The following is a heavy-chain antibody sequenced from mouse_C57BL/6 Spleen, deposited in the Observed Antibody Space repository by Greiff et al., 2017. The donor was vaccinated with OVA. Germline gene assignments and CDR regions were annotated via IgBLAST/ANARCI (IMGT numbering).Heavy chain of an antibody. Sequence: VQLQQPGAELVRPGSSVKLSCKASGYTFTSYWMDWVKQRPGQGLEWIGNIYPSDSETHYNQKFKDKATLTVDKSSSTAYMQLSSLTSEDSAVYYCARSGYYGSSDYAMDYWGQGTSVTVSS. V-gene: IGHV1-61*01. CDR1: GYTFTSYW. CDR2: IYPSDSET. D-gene: IGHD1-1*01. CDR3: ARSGYYGSSDYAMDY. J-gene: IGHJ4*01.